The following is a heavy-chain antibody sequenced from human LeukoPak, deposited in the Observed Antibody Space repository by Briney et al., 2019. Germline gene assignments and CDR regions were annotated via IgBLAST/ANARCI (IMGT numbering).Heavy chain of an antibody. CDR3: ARDGSGSYQSYNWFDP. CDR2: IIPIFGTA. CDR1: GGTFSSYA. Sequence: SVKVSCKASGGTFSSYAISWVRQAPGQGLEWMGGIIPIFGTANYAQKFQGRVTITADESTSTAYMELSSLRSEDTAVYYCARDGSGSYQSYNWFDPWGQGTLSPSPQ. D-gene: IGHD3-10*01. V-gene: IGHV1-69*13. J-gene: IGHJ5*02.